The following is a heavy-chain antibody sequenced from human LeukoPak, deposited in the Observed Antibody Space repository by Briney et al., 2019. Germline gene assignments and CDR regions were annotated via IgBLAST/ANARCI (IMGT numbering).Heavy chain of an antibody. CDR1: GFTFSDYD. CDR2: ISSSGSTL. V-gene: IGHV3-11*04. Sequence: GGSLRLSCAASGFTFSDYDMTWIRQAPGKGLEWVSYISSSGSTLYYADSVKGRFTISRDNAKNSLYLQMNSLRAEDTAVYYCARDPDVLLWFGEPYWGQGTLVTVSS. J-gene: IGHJ4*02. CDR3: ARDPDVLLWFGEPY. D-gene: IGHD3-10*01.